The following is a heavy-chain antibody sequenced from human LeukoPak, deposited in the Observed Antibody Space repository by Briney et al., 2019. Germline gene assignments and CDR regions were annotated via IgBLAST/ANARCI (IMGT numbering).Heavy chain of an antibody. V-gene: IGHV1-2*02. CDR2: INPNSGDT. Sequence: ASVKVSCKASGYTFTGYYMHWVRQAPGQGLKWMGWINPNSGDTNYAQKFQGRVTMTRDTSINTAYMELSRLRSDDTAVYYCARVPKTRGKTGEDCWGQGTLVTVSS. CDR3: ARVPKTRGKTGEDC. D-gene: IGHD7-27*01. CDR1: GYTFTGYY. J-gene: IGHJ4*02.